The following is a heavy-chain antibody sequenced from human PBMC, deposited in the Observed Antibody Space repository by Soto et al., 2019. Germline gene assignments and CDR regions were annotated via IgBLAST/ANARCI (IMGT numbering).Heavy chain of an antibody. CDR1: GSSISSDDYY. CDR2: IYYSGNT. J-gene: IGHJ3*02. V-gene: IGHV4-30-4*01. D-gene: IGHD3-22*01. CDR3: ARDLPPSYDSSGYSVFDI. Sequence: PSATLSLTCTVSGSSISSDDYYWSWIRDPPGKGLECIGYIYYSGNTYYNPSLKSRVTISVDTSKNQLSLKLSSVTAADTDVYYCARDLPPSYDSSGYSVFDIWGQGTMVT.